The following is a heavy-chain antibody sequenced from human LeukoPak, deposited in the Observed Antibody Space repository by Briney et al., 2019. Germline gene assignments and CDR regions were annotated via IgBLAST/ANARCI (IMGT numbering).Heavy chain of an antibody. V-gene: IGHV3-21*01. Sequence: EGSLRLSCAASGFTFASYSMNWVRQAPGKGLEWVSSISGDSTYIYNAGSVKGRFTISRDNAQASLYLQMISLRADDTAVYYCARVSGRLERQSDLDYWGQGTLVIVSS. CDR3: ARVSGRLERQSDLDY. CDR2: ISGDSTYI. D-gene: IGHD1-1*01. CDR1: GFTFASYS. J-gene: IGHJ4*02.